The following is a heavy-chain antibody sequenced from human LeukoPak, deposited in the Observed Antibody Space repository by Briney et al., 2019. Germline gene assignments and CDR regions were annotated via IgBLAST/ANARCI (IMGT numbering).Heavy chain of an antibody. CDR2: ISSSGSTI. Sequence: GGSLRLSCAASGFTFSSYEMNWVRQAPGKGLEWVSYISSSGSTIYYADSVKGRFTISRDNAKNSLYLQMNSLRAEDTAVYYCARDYDYVWGSYRDYWGQGTLVTASS. J-gene: IGHJ4*02. V-gene: IGHV3-48*03. CDR3: ARDYDYVWGSYRDY. CDR1: GFTFSSYE. D-gene: IGHD3-16*01.